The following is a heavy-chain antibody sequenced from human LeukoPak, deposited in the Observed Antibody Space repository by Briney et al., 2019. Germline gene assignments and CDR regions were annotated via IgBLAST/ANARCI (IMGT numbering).Heavy chain of an antibody. D-gene: IGHD6-19*01. J-gene: IGHJ4*02. CDR3: ARDSNSSSPPQYSSGWGPPGY. V-gene: IGHV1-69*01. Sequence: SVKVSCKASGGTFSSYAISWVRQAPGQGLEWMGGIIPIFGTANYAQKFQGRVTITADESTSTAYMELSSLRSEDTAVYYCARDSNSSSPPQYSSGWGPPGYWGQGTLVTVS. CDR2: IIPIFGTA. CDR1: GGTFSSYA.